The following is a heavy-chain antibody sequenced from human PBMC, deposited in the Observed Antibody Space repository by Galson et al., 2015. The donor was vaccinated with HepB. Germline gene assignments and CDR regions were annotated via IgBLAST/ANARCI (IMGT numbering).Heavy chain of an antibody. D-gene: IGHD6-19*01. V-gene: IGHV3-30*02. Sequence: SLRLSCAASGFTFISYGMHWVRQAPGKGLEWVAFIRYDGVHKYYADSVKGRFTISRDNSKNTLYLQLNSLRAEDTAVYYCAKDTGYSSGWYYFDCWGQGTLVTVSS. CDR1: GFTFISYG. CDR3: AKDTGYSSGWYYFDC. J-gene: IGHJ4*02. CDR2: IRYDGVHK.